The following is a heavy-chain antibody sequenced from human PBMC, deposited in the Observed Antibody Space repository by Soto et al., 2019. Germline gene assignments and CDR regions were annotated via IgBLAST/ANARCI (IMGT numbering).Heavy chain of an antibody. CDR3: GKDLAEVFMDV. Sequence: LRLSCAASGFTFSSYAMCWTRQAPGKEREWGSVISGSVGSTYYADSVKGRFTISRDNSRNTLYLQMNSRSAEDTAVYYCGKDLAEVFMDVWGKGTTVTVSS. V-gene: IGHV3-23*01. J-gene: IGHJ6*04. CDR2: ISGSVGST. CDR1: GFTFSSYA.